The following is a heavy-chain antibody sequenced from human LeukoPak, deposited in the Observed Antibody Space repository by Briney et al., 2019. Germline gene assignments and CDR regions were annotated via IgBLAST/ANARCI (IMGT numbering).Heavy chain of an antibody. J-gene: IGHJ6*03. CDR3: ATSTFGGGYYYYYMDV. V-gene: IGHV5-51*01. CDR1: GYSFTAYW. D-gene: IGHD3-16*01. Sequence: GESLKISCKGSGYSFTAYWIGWVRQMPGTGLEWMGIIYPDDSDTRYSPSFEGQVTISADKSINTAFLQWSSLKASDTAMYYCATSTFGGGYYYYYMDVWGMGTSVIVSS. CDR2: IYPDDSDT.